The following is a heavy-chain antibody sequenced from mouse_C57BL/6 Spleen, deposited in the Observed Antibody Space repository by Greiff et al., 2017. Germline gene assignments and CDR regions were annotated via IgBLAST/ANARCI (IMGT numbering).Heavy chain of an antibody. D-gene: IGHD2-4*01. J-gene: IGHJ3*01. V-gene: IGHV5-4*01. Sequence: EVKLVESGGGLVKPGGSLKLSCAASGFTFSSYAMSWVRQTPEKRLEWVATISDGGSYTYYPDNVKGRFTISRDKATNNLYLQMSHLKSEDTAMYYCARDKGDYDYEAWFAYWGQGTLVTVSA. CDR2: ISDGGSYT. CDR1: GFTFSSYA. CDR3: ARDKGDYDYEAWFAY.